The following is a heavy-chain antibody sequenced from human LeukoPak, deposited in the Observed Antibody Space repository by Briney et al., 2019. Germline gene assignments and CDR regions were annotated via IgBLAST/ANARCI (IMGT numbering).Heavy chain of an antibody. CDR3: ARAPYYYDSSGYYQYYYGMDV. Sequence: PSETLSLTCSVSRGSISSYYWSWIRQPPGRGLEWIGYIHYSGSTNYNPSLKSRVTISVDTSKNQFSLKLNSVTAADTAVYYCARAPYYYDSSGYYQYYYGMDVWGQGTTVTVSS. J-gene: IGHJ6*02. D-gene: IGHD3-22*01. V-gene: IGHV4-59*08. CDR1: RGSISSYY. CDR2: IHYSGST.